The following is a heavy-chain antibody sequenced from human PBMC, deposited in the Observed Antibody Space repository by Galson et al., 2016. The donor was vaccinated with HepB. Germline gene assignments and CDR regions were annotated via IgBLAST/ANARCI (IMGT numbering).Heavy chain of an antibody. V-gene: IGHV5-10-1*01. J-gene: IGHJ6*03. D-gene: IGHD3-10*01. CDR2: IDPSDSYT. CDR3: ARRGGRRSTPYYYYMDL. Sequence: QSGAEVKKPGESLRISCKGSRYSFTTYWISWVRQMPGKGLEWLGRIDPSDSYTTYSPSFQGHVTISVDKSISTAYLQSSSLKASDTAMYYCARRGGRRSTPYYYYMDLWGRGTTVTVCS. CDR1: RYSFTTYW.